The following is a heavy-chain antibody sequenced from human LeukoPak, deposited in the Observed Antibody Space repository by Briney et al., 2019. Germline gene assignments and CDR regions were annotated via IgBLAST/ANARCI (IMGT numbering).Heavy chain of an antibody. D-gene: IGHD3-10*01. J-gene: IGHJ5*02. Sequence: SQTLSLTCTVSGGSISSGDYYWRWIRQPPGTGLEWIGYIYYSGSTYYNPSLKSRVTISVDTSKNQFSLKLSSVTAADTAVYYCARDLITMVRDGGFDPWGQGTLVTVSS. V-gene: IGHV4-30-4*01. CDR2: IYYSGST. CDR3: ARDLITMVRDGGFDP. CDR1: GGSISSGDYY.